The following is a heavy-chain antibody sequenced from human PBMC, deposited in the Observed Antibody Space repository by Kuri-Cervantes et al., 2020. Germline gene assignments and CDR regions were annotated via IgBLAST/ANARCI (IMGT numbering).Heavy chain of an antibody. V-gene: IGHV3-48*01. J-gene: IGHJ3*01. CDR3: ARDGAYDAFDV. Sequence: GGSLRLSCAASGFIFSSYGMHWVRQAPGKGLEWVSYIDNSGGTLYFGDSLKGRFTVSRDNAKNSLYLQMNSLRVEDTAVYYCARDGAYDAFDVWGQGTMVTVSS. CDR1: GFIFSSYG. CDR2: IDNSGGTL. D-gene: IGHD4/OR15-4a*01.